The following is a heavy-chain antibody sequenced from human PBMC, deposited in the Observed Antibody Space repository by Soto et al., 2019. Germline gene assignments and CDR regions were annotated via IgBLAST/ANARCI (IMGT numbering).Heavy chain of an antibody. Sequence: PGGSLRLSCAASGFTFSSYGMHWVRQAPGKGLEWVAVIWYDGSNKYYADSVKGRFTISRDNSKNTLYLQMNSLRAEDTAVYYCARDRGVIELESEYYYYGMDVWGQGTTVTVSS. CDR1: GFTFSSYG. J-gene: IGHJ6*02. CDR2: IWYDGSNK. V-gene: IGHV3-33*01. D-gene: IGHD3-10*01. CDR3: ARDRGVIELESEYYYYGMDV.